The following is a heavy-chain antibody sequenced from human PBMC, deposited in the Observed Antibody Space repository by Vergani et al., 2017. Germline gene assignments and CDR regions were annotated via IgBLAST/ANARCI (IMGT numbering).Heavy chain of an antibody. CDR1: GGSISSSSYY. V-gene: IGHV4-39*07. D-gene: IGHD6-19*01. CDR2: IYYSGST. J-gene: IGHJ5*02. Sequence: QVQLQESGPGLVKPSETLSLTCTVSGGSISSSSYYWGWIRQPPGKGLEWIGSIYYSGSTYYNPSLKSRVTISVDTSKNQFSLKLSAVTAADTAVYYCARDLSSGGGWFDPWGQGTLVTVSS. CDR3: ARDLSSGGGWFDP.